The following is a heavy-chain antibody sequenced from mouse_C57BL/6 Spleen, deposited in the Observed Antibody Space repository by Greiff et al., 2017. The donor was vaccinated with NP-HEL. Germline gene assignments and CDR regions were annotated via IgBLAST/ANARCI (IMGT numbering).Heavy chain of an antibody. J-gene: IGHJ2*01. CDR3: ARDYGSNYFDY. V-gene: IGHV5-6*01. CDR1: GFTFSSYG. CDR2: ISSGGSYT. D-gene: IGHD1-1*01. Sequence: EVKLMESGGDLVKPGGSLKLSCAASGFTFSSYGMSWVRQTPDKRLEWVATISSGGSYTYYPDSVKGRFPISRDNAKNTLYLQMSSLKSEDTAMYYWARDYGSNYFDYWGQGTTLTVSS.